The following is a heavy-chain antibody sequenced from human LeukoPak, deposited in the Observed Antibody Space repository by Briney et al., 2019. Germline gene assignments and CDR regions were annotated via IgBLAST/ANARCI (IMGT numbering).Heavy chain of an antibody. J-gene: IGHJ3*02. V-gene: IGHV4-4*07. CDR2: IYTSGST. CDR1: GGSISSYY. Sequence: PSETLSLTCTVSGGSISSYYWSWIRQPAGKGLEWIGRIYTSGSTNYNPSLKSRVTMSVDTSKNQFSLKLSSVTAADTAVYYCARGGIAARKNDAFDIWGQGTMVTVSS. CDR3: ARGGIAARKNDAFDI. D-gene: IGHD6-6*01.